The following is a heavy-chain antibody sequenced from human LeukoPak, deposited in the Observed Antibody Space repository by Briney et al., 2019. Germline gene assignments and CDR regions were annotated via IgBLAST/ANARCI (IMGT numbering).Heavy chain of an antibody. D-gene: IGHD3-22*01. V-gene: IGHV3-48*01. CDR3: VLQVDDSRGYYYACAFDI. J-gene: IGHJ3*02. CDR2: ISSSSSTI. CDR1: GFTFSSYS. Sequence: GGSLRLSCAASGFTFSSYSMNWVRKAPGKGLEGVSYISSSSSTIYYADSVKGRFHISRDNTKNSLYLQMNSLRAEDTAVYYCVLQVDDSRGYYYACAFDIWGKGTMVTVSS.